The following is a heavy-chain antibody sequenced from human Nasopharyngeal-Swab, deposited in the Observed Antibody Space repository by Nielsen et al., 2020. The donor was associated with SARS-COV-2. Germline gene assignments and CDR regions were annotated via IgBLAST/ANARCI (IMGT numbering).Heavy chain of an antibody. D-gene: IGHD2-15*01. CDR1: GFTFSSYS. Sequence: GESLKISCAASGFTFSSYSMNWVRQAPGKGLEWVAVIWYDGSNKYYADSVKGRFTISRDNSKNTLYLQMNSLRAEDTAVYYCARGMVGYCSGGSCYSRLLDYWGQGTLVTVSS. CDR3: ARGMVGYCSGGSCYSRLLDY. J-gene: IGHJ4*02. CDR2: IWYDGSNK. V-gene: IGHV3-33*08.